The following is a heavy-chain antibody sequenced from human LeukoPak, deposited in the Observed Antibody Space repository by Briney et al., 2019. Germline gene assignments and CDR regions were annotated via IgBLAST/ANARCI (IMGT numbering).Heavy chain of an antibody. CDR1: GFTFDDYA. D-gene: IGHD3-9*01. Sequence: PGGSLRLSCAASGFTFDDYAMHWVRQAPGKGLEWVSGISWNSGSIGYADSVKGRFTISRDNAKNSLYLQMNSLRAEDTALYYCAKEIYDILTGYGEAFDIWGQGTVVTVSS. CDR2: ISWNSGSI. J-gene: IGHJ3*02. V-gene: IGHV3-9*01. CDR3: AKEIYDILTGYGEAFDI.